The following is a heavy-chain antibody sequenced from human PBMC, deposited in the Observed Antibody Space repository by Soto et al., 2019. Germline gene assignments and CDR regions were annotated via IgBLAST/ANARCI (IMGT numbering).Heavy chain of an antibody. CDR3: AKDGGPVYCNSPGCSAKPFAY. Sequence: QVQLVESGGGVVQPGRSLRLSCAASGFTFSNYGMHWVRQAPGKGLEWVAIISYDGDNEYYADSVRGRFTIPRDNSKNTLYLQPSSLRHEDTAVYYCAKDGGPVYCNSPGCSAKPFAYWGQGTLVTVSS. CDR1: GFTFSNYG. D-gene: IGHD2-2*01. CDR2: ISYDGDNE. V-gene: IGHV3-30*18. J-gene: IGHJ4*02.